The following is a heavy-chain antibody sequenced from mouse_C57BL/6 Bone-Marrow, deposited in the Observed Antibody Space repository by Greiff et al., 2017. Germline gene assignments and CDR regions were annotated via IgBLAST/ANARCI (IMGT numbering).Heavy chain of an antibody. V-gene: IGHV1-47*01. D-gene: IGHD2-4*01. CDR3: TSGDYDVTGFAY. Sequence: VQLQQSGAELVKPGASVKMSCKASGYTFTTYTIEWMKQNHGKSLEWIGNFNPYNDDTKYNEKFKGKATLTVEKSSSTVYLELSRLTSDDSAVYYCTSGDYDVTGFAYWGQGTLVTVSA. J-gene: IGHJ3*01. CDR2: FNPYNDDT. CDR1: GYTFTTYT.